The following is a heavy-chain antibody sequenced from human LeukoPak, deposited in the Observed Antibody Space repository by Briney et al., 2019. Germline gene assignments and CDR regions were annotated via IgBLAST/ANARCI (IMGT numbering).Heavy chain of an antibody. CDR3: AKDWMGGYGDYPTWFDP. D-gene: IGHD4-17*01. CDR2: ISGSGVST. V-gene: IGHV3-23*01. CDR1: GFTFSSYA. J-gene: IGHJ5*02. Sequence: GGSLRLSCAASGFTFSSYAMSWVRQAPGKGLEWVSAISGSGVSTYYADSVKGRFTISRDNSKNTLYLQMNSLRAEDTAVYYCAKDWMGGYGDYPTWFDPWGQGTLVTVSS.